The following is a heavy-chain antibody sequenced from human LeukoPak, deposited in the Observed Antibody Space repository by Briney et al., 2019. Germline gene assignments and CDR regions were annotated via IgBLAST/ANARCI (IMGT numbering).Heavy chain of an antibody. CDR2: IYYSGST. CDR1: GGSISSYY. CDR3: ARERTGGFDY. J-gene: IGHJ4*02. Sequence: PSETLSLTCTVSGGSISSYYWSWIRQPPGKGLEWIEYIYYSGSTNYNPSLKSRDTISVDTSKNQFSLKLSSVTAADTAVYYCARERTGGFDYWGQGTLVTVSS. V-gene: IGHV4-59*01. D-gene: IGHD1-1*01.